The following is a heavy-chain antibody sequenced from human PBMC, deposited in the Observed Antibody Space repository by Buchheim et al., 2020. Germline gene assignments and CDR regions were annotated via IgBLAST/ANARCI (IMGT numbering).Heavy chain of an antibody. V-gene: IGHV3-33*01. CDR1: GFTFSSYG. CDR2: IWYDGSNK. J-gene: IGHJ6*02. Sequence: QVQLVESGGGVVQPGRSLRLSCAASGFTFSSYGMHWVRQAPGKGLEWVAVIWYDGSNKYYADSVKGRFTISRDNSKNTLYLQMNSLRAEDTAVYYCARAGRRGLSGYYYYYYGMDVWGQGTT. D-gene: IGHD3-16*01. CDR3: ARAGRRGLSGYYYYYYGMDV.